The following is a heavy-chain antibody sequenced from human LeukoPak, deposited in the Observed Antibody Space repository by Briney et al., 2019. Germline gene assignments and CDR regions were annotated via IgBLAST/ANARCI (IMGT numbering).Heavy chain of an antibody. V-gene: IGHV3-23*01. Sequence: PGGSLRLSCAASGFTFSSDALSWVRQAPGKGLEWVSLISASGGRTDYADSVKGRFTISRDNSKNTLYLQMNSLKPEDTAVYYCAKHIRTNVWFFDFWGQGALVTVSS. CDR1: GFTFSSDA. D-gene: IGHD3-9*01. CDR3: AKHIRTNVWFFDF. J-gene: IGHJ4*02. CDR2: ISASGGRT.